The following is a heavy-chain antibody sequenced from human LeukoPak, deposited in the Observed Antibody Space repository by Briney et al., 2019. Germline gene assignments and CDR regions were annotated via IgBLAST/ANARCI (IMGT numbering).Heavy chain of an antibody. D-gene: IGHD2-15*01. CDR1: GGTLGSHV. CDR2: IIPIFGTA. Sequence: SVKVACKASGGTLGSHVINWARQAPGEGLEWMGGIIPIFGTANYTHKFQGRVSMTADESTATAYMELSSLRAEDTAIYCASALGYCSGGSCYSHYGGGDSWGQGTLVTVSS. V-gene: IGHV1-69*13. J-gene: IGHJ4*02. CDR3: SALGYCSGGSCYSHYGGGDS.